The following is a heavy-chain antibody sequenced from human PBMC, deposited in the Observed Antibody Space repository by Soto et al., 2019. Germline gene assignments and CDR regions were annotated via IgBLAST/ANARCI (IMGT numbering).Heavy chain of an antibody. D-gene: IGHD6-13*01. CDR3: ARPLGNSQQPIGY. Sequence: ASLKVSCKASGYTFTSYAMPWVRQAPGQSLEWMGGINAGNGNTKYSKKFQGRVTITRDKSASTAYMGLSSLRSEDTAVYYCARPLGNSQQPIGYWGQGTMVTVSS. V-gene: IGHV1-3*01. CDR2: INAGNGNT. CDR1: GYTFTSYA. J-gene: IGHJ4*02.